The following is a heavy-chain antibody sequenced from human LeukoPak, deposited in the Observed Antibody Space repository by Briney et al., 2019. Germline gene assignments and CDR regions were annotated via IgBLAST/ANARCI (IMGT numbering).Heavy chain of an antibody. J-gene: IGHJ4*02. CDR2: MNQDGSER. CDR1: GFTFSHFW. CDR3: ASGRYRENFDY. V-gene: IGHV3-7*01. Sequence: GGSLRLSCAASGFTFSHFWMSWVRRAPGKGLEWVATMNQDGSERYYVDSVKGRCTISRDNAKNSLYLQINNLRAEDTAVYYCASGRYRENFDYWGQGTLITVSS. D-gene: IGHD3-16*02.